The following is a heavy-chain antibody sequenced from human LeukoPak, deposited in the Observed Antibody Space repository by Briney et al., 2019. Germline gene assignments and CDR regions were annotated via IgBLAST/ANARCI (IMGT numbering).Heavy chain of an antibody. J-gene: IGHJ3*02. V-gene: IGHV4-59*01. CDR1: GGSFSNYY. Sequence: PSETLSLTCTVSGGSFSNYYWTWIRQSPGRGLEWIGYIFYSGDTNYNPSLKSRVTMSLDTSKNQFSLRLNSVTAADTAVYYCARDQLGDAVDTWGQGTMVTVSS. CDR3: ARDQLGDAVDT. CDR2: IFYSGDT. D-gene: IGHD3-16*01.